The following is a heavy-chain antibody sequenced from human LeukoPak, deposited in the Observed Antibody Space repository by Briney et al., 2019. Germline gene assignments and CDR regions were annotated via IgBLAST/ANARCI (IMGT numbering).Heavy chain of an antibody. CDR1: GFTFSDYG. CDR3: AKEGIYLKSSLED. J-gene: IGHJ1*01. CDR2: IWYEEKTK. Sequence: PGGSLRLSCTASGFTFSDYGMHWVRQAPGSGLEWVATIWYEEKTKYYIDSVKGRFTISRDNSKNTIYLRMNSLRVDDTAIYYCAKEGIYLKSSLEDWGQGTLVTVSS. D-gene: IGHD2-21*01. V-gene: IGHV3-33*06.